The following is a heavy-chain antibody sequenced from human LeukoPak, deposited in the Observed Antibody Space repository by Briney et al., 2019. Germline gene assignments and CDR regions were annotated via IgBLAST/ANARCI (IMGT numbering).Heavy chain of an antibody. V-gene: IGHV1-69*04. CDR1: GGTFSSYT. J-gene: IGHJ4*02. CDR3: ARDRFVDYDFWSGYYPPAEIDY. Sequence: GASVKVSCKASGGTFSSYTISWVRQAPGQGLEWMGRIIPILGIANYAQKFQGRVTITAGKSTSTAYMELSSLRSEDTAVYYCARDRFVDYDFWSGYYPPAEIDYWGQGTLVTVSS. CDR2: IIPILGIA. D-gene: IGHD3-3*01.